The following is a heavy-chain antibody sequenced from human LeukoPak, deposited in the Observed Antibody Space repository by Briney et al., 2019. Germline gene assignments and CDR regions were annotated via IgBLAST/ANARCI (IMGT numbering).Heavy chain of an antibody. CDR2: ISSSGSTI. CDR1: GFTFSSYE. D-gene: IGHD3-10*01. V-gene: IGHV3-48*03. J-gene: IGHJ5*02. Sequence: GGSLRLSCAASGFTFSSYEMNWVRQAPGKGLEWVSYISSSGSTIYYADSVKGRFTISRDNSKNTLYLQMNSLRAEDTAVYYCAKGGYFAMVRGSPNNWFDPWGQGTLVTVSS. CDR3: AKGGYFAMVRGSPNNWFDP.